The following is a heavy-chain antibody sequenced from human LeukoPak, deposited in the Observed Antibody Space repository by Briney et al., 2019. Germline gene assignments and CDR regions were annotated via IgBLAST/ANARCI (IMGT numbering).Heavy chain of an antibody. D-gene: IGHD4-17*01. CDR3: ARDLRDYGDYYYYGMDV. V-gene: IGHV4-59*01. J-gene: IGHJ6*02. Sequence: SETLSLTCTVSGGSISSYYWSWIRQPPGKGLEWIGYIYYSGSTNYNPSLKSRVTISVDTSKNQFSLKLSSVTAADTAVYYCARDLRDYGDYYYYGMDVWGQGTTVTVSS. CDR1: GGSISSYY. CDR2: IYYSGST.